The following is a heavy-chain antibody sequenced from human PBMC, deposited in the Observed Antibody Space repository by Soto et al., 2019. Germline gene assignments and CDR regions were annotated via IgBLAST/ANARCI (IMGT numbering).Heavy chain of an antibody. CDR1: GFTFSTFW. V-gene: IGHV3-74*01. J-gene: IGHJ4*02. CDR2: INGDGSST. Sequence: EVQLVESGGGLVQPGGPLRLSCEASGFTFSTFWMHWVRQAPGKGLVWVSRINGDGSSTYYADSVRGRVTISRDNAKNTLYLQLNSLRPEETAVYYSARDFEYWGQGTLVTVSS. CDR3: ARDFEY.